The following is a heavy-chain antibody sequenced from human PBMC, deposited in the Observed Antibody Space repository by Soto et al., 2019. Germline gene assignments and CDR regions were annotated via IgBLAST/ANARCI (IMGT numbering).Heavy chain of an antibody. J-gene: IGHJ4*02. CDR1: GYTFTSYA. V-gene: IGHV1-3*01. CDR3: ARVYCSGGSCYPGTFDY. Sequence: GASVKVSCKASGYTFTSYAMHWVRQAPGQRLEWMGWINAGNGNTKYSQKFQGRVTITRDTSASTAYMELSSLRSEDTAVYYCARVYCSGGSCYPGTFDYWGQGTLVTVSS. CDR2: INAGNGNT. D-gene: IGHD2-15*01.